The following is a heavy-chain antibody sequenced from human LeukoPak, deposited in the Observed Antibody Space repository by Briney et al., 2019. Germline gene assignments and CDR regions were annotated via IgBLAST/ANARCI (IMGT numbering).Heavy chain of an antibody. CDR2: INSDGSST. CDR3: AKREWGCRSSSCYSPFDS. Sequence: GGSLRLSCAASGFTLSSYWMHWVRQAPGKGLVWVSRINSDGSSTSYADSVKGRFTIYRDNAKNTLYLQMNSVRAEDTAVYYCAKREWGCRSSSCYSPFDSWGQGTLVTVSS. CDR1: GFTLSSYW. V-gene: IGHV3-74*01. D-gene: IGHD2-2*01. J-gene: IGHJ4*02.